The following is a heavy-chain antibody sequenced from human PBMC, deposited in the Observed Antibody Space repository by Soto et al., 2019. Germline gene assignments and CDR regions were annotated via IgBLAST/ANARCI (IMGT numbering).Heavy chain of an antibody. Sequence: GGSLRLSCAASGFTFSDYYMSWIRQAPGKGMEWVSYISSSGSTIYYADSVKGRSTISWDNAKTSLYLQMNSLRAEDTAVYYCARDKANGYSSGWYGENWFDPWGQGTLVTVSS. CDR1: GFTFSDYY. V-gene: IGHV3-11*01. CDR2: ISSSGSTI. CDR3: ARDKANGYSSGWYGENWFDP. D-gene: IGHD6-19*01. J-gene: IGHJ5*02.